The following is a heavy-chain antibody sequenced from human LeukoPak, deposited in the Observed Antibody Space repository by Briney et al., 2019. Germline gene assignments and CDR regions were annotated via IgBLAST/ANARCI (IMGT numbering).Heavy chain of an antibody. CDR1: GGTFSSYA. CDR2: IIPILGIA. J-gene: IGHJ5*02. Sequence: SVKVSCKASGGTFSSYAISWVRQAAGQGLEWMGRIIPILGIANYAQKFQGRVTITADKSTSTAYMELSSLRSEDTAVYYCARDLRFRPFDPWGQGTLVTVSS. D-gene: IGHD4-17*01. CDR3: ARDLRFRPFDP. V-gene: IGHV1-69*04.